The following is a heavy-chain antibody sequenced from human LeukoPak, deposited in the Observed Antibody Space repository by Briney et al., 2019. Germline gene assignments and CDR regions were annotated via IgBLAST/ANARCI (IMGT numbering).Heavy chain of an antibody. J-gene: IGHJ4*02. CDR3: ARGVTVMVRGVSFDY. Sequence: MPSETLSLTCAVYGGSFSGYYWSWIRQPPGKGLEWIGEINHSGSTNYNPSLKSRVTISVDTSKNQFSLKLSSVTAADTAVYYCARGVTVMVRGVSFDYWGQGTLVTVSS. D-gene: IGHD3-10*01. CDR2: INHSGST. V-gene: IGHV4-34*01. CDR1: GGSFSGYY.